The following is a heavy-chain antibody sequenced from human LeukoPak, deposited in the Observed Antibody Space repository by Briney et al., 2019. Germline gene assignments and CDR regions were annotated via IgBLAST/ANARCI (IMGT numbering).Heavy chain of an antibody. CDR3: AYSSGGPLNAFDI. CDR1: GFTFSSYW. CDR2: INSDGSST. D-gene: IGHD2-15*01. J-gene: IGHJ3*02. Sequence: PGGSLRLSCAASGFTFSSYWMHWVRQAPGKGLVWVSRINSDGSSTSYADSVKGRFTISRDNAKNTLYLQMNSLRAEDTAVYYCAYSSGGPLNAFDIWGQGTMVTVSS. V-gene: IGHV3-74*01.